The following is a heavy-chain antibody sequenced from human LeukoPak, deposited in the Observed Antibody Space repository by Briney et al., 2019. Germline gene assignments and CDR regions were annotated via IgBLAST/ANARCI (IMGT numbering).Heavy chain of an antibody. CDR1: GFPFSSYA. Sequence: PGGSLRLSCSASGFPFSSYAMHWVRQAPGKGLEYVSAISDSGGSTYYADSVKGRFTISRDNSKNTLYLQMSSLRAEDTAVYFCVRGYSFGPYGFDVWGQGTTVTVSS. CDR2: ISDSGGST. J-gene: IGHJ6*02. V-gene: IGHV3-64D*09. CDR3: VRGYSFGPYGFDV. D-gene: IGHD2-15*01.